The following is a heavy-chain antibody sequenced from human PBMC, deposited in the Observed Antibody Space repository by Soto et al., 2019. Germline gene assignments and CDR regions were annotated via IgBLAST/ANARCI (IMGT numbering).Heavy chain of an antibody. CDR2: IYYSGST. D-gene: IGHD6-19*01. CDR3: ARRSRGWTFDY. J-gene: IGHJ4*02. Sequence: QLQLQESGPGLVKPSETLSLTCTVSGGSISSSSYYWGWIRQPPGKGLEWIGSIYYSGSTYYNPSLKSRVTISVDTSKNQFSLKLSSVTAADTAVYYCARRSRGWTFDYWGQGTLVTVSS. CDR1: GGSISSSSYY. V-gene: IGHV4-39*01.